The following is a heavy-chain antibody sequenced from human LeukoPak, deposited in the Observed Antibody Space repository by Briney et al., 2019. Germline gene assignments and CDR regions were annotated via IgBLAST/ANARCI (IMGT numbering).Heavy chain of an antibody. CDR3: AIDGYSSGLYYFDY. J-gene: IGHJ4*02. D-gene: IGHD6-19*01. CDR2: IRYDGSNK. V-gene: IGHV3-30*02. CDR1: GFTFSSYG. Sequence: GGSLRLSCAASGFTFSSYGMHWVRQAPGKGLEWVAVIRYDGSNKYYADSVKGRFTISRDNSRNTLYLQMNSLRAEDTAVYYCAIDGYSSGLYYFDYWGQGTLVTVSS.